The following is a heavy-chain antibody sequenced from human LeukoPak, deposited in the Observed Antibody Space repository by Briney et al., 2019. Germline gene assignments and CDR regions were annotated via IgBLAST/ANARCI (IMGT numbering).Heavy chain of an antibody. CDR3: ARRRLQIDY. D-gene: IGHD4-11*01. Sequence: PGGSLRLSCAASGFTFSSYAMSWVRQAPGKGLEWGSGISGSSGGTYYAGSVKGRFIISRDSSQNTLYLQMHSLKVEDTAIYYCARRRLQIDYWGQGTLVTVSS. J-gene: IGHJ4*02. V-gene: IGHV3-23*01. CDR2: ISGSSGGT. CDR1: GFTFSSYA.